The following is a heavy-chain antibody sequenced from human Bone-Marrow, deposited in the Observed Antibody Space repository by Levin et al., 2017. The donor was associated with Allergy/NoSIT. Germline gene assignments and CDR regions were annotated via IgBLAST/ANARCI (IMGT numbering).Heavy chain of an antibody. CDR1: GVSLSNFY. D-gene: IGHD2-21*02. J-gene: IGHJ4*02. CDR2: IYPTGKT. V-gene: IGHV4-4*07. CDR3: ARDGYCGGDCYFDT. Sequence: SQTLSLTCSVSGVSLSNFYWSWIRRPAGKGLQWIGHIYPTGKTKFNPSLRNRLSMSVDTSKNQFSLRLTSVTAADTAVYYCARDGYCGGDCYFDTWGQGTLVTVSS.